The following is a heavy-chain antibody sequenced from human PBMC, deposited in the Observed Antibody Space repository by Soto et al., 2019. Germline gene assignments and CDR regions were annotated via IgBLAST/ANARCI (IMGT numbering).Heavy chain of an antibody. D-gene: IGHD6-19*01. CDR3: VRDFRGAVAGSEFDH. Sequence: EVQLAESGGGLVLTGGSLRLSCAASGYSFVSYSMHWVRQVPGEGLVWVSRINGNADNSDYADSVKGRFTISRDNAMNRLYLQMDSLRADDTGVYYCVRDFRGAVAGSEFDHWGQGTLVTVSS. CDR1: GYSFVSYS. V-gene: IGHV3-74*01. J-gene: IGHJ4*02. CDR2: INGNADNS.